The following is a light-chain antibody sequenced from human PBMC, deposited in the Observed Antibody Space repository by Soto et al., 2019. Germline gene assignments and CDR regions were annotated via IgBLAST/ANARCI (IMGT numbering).Light chain of an antibody. CDR1: QSISSSY. Sequence: EIVLTQSPGTLSLSPGKRATLSCRASQSISSSYLAWYQQRPGQAPRLLIYGASSRATGIPDRFSGSGSGTDFTLTINRLEPEDFAVYYCQQYGSSPPTFGQGTKVDI. CDR3: QQYGSSPPT. J-gene: IGKJ1*01. V-gene: IGKV3-20*01. CDR2: GAS.